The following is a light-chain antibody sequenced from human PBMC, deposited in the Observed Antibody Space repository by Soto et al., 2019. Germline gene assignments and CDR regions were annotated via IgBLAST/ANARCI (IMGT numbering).Light chain of an antibody. CDR2: DVS. CDR1: SSDVGAYNY. J-gene: IGLJ2*01. CDR3: SSYTSSSTLVV. Sequence: QSVLTQPASVSESPGQSITISCTGTSSDVGAYNYVSWYQQHPGKAPKLMIFDVSNRPSGVSNRFSGSKSGNTASLTISGLQAEDEADYYCSSYTSSSTLVVFGGGTKLTVL. V-gene: IGLV2-14*03.